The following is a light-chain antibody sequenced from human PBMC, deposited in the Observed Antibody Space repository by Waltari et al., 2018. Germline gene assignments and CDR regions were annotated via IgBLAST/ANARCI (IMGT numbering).Light chain of an antibody. J-gene: IGKJ2*01. Sequence: DIQMTQSPSTLSASVGDRVTITCRASQSISGWLAWYQQKPGKAPKLLIYEASSLESGGPSRFSGSGAGTEFSLTVSSLQPDDVATYYCLQYDSYAYTFGQGTKLEIK. V-gene: IGKV1-5*03. CDR3: LQYDSYAYT. CDR1: QSISGW. CDR2: EAS.